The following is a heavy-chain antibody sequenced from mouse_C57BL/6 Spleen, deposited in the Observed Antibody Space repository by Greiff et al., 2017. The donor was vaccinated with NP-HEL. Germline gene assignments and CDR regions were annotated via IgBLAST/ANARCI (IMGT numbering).Heavy chain of an antibody. CDR2: IWTGGGT. D-gene: IGHD1-1*01. V-gene: IGHV2-9-1*01. CDR1: GFSLTSYA. J-gene: IGHJ4*01. CDR3: ARGIDYYGSSYDYYAMDY. Sequence: QVQLKESGPGLVAPSQSLSITCTVSGFSLTSYAISWVRQPPGKGLEWLGVIWTGGGTNYNSALKSRLSISKDNSKSQVFLKMNSLQTDDTARYYCARGIDYYGSSYDYYAMDYWGQGTSVTVSS.